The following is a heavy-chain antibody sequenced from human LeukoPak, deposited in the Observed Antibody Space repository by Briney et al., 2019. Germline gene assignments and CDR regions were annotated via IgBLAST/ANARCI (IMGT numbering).Heavy chain of an antibody. J-gene: IGHJ6*03. D-gene: IGHD5-18*01. CDR2: IYHSGST. CDR3: ARGGNSYGYQYYYYYYMDV. CDR1: GYSISSGYY. V-gene: IGHV4-38-2*02. Sequence: SETLSLTCTVSGYSISSGYYWGWIRQPPGKGLEWIGSIYHSGSTNYNPSLKSRVTISVDTSKNQFSLKLSSVTAADTAVYYCARGGNSYGYQYYYYYYMDVWGKGTTVTVSS.